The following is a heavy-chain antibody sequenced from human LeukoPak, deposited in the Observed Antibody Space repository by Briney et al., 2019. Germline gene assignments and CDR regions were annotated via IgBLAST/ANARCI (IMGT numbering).Heavy chain of an antibody. V-gene: IGHV1-69*04. Sequence: SVKVSCKASGGTFSSYAISWVRQAPGQGLEWMGRIIPILGIANYAQKFQGRVTITADKSTSTAYMELSSLRSEDTAVYYCVYYGSGSYSRVRYWGQGTLVTVSS. CDR1: GGTFSSYA. CDR3: VYYGSGSYSRVRY. CDR2: IIPILGIA. D-gene: IGHD3-10*01. J-gene: IGHJ4*02.